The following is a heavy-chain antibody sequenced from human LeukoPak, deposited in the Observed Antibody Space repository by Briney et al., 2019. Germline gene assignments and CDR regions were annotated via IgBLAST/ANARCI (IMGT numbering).Heavy chain of an antibody. CDR1: SGSISSYY. V-gene: IGHV4-4*07. J-gene: IGHJ4*02. CDR3: ARVYQNSDISSGYFDY. CDR2: IYSSGST. Sequence: SETLSLTCTVSSGSISSYYWSWIRHPAGKGLEWIGRIYSSGSTSYNPSLKSRVTMSVDTSENQVSLKLSSATAADTAMYYCARVYQNSDISSGYFDYWGQGTLVTVSS. D-gene: IGHD1/OR15-1a*01.